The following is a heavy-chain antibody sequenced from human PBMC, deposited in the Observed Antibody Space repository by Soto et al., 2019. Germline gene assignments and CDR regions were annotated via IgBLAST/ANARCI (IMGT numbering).Heavy chain of an antibody. J-gene: IGHJ4*02. CDR3: AHRVLRTVFGLVTTTAIYFDF. Sequence: QITLNESGPTQVKPRQTLTLTCTFSGFSLTTSGVGVGWIRQSPGKAPQCLALIYWDDDKRYSPSLKRRLTITEDTSKNQVVLTMADLDPADTATYYCAHRVLRTVFGLVTTTAIYFDFWGQGTPVAVSS. V-gene: IGHV2-5*02. CDR1: GFSLTTSGVG. CDR2: IYWDDDK. D-gene: IGHD3-3*01.